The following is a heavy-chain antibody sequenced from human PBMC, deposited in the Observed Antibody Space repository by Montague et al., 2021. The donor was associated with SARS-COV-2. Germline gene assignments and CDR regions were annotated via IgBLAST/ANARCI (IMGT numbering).Heavy chain of an antibody. J-gene: IGHJ3*02. CDR3: ARTYYDILTGYYNRGAFDI. CDR2: IYYSGST. CDR1: GGSFSSYY. V-gene: IGHV4-59*08. Sequence: SETLSLTCTVSGGSFSSYYWSWIRQPPGKGLEWIGYIYYSGSTNXNPSLKSRVTISVDTSKNQFSLKLSSVTAADTAVYYCARTYYDILTGYYNRGAFDIWGQGTMVTVSS. D-gene: IGHD3-9*01.